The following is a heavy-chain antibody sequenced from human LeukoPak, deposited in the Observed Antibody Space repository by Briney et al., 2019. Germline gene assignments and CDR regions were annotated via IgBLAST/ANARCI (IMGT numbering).Heavy chain of an antibody. CDR1: GYTFTSYA. D-gene: IGHD3-10*01. CDR3: AREGGGSGSYYPPIDY. Sequence: EASVKVSCKASGYTFTSYAMNWVRQAPGQGLEWMGWINTNTGNPTYAQGFTGRFVFSLDTSVSTAYLQISSLKAEDTAVYYCAREGGGSGSYYPPIDYWGQGTLVTVSS. V-gene: IGHV7-4-1*02. J-gene: IGHJ4*02. CDR2: INTNTGNP.